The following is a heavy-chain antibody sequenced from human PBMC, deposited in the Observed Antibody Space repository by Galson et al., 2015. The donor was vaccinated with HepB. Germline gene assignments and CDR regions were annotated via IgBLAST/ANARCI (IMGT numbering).Heavy chain of an antibody. CDR1: GYSISNDRW. CDR3: ARVKEGRGYFDY. Sequence: ATLSLTCAVSGYSISNDRWWSWVRQPPGEGLEWIGEAYHSGGTNYRPSLKSRVTISVDKSKNQFSLKLTSVTAADTAVYYCARVKEGRGYFDYWGQGTLVAVSS. J-gene: IGHJ4*02. D-gene: IGHD3-10*01. CDR2: AYHSGGT. V-gene: IGHV4-4*02.